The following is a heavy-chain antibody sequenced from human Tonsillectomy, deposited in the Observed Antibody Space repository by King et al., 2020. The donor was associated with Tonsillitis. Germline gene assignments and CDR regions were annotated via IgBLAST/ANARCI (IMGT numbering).Heavy chain of an antibody. D-gene: IGHD6-19*01. CDR1: GFTFSSYA. CDR3: AKDLGGAVAGRGPEYLRH. J-gene: IGHJ1*01. Sequence: VQLVESGGGLVQPGGSLRLSCAASGFTFSSYAMNWVRQAPGKGLEWVSGISGSGGSTYYADSGKGRFTISRDSSKNTLYLQINSLRVEDTAVYYCAKDLGGAVAGRGPEYLRHWGQGTLVTVSS. V-gene: IGHV3-23*04. CDR2: ISGSGGST.